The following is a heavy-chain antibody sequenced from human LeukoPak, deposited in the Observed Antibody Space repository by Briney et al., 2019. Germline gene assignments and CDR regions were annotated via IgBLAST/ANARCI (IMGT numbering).Heavy chain of an antibody. Sequence: GASAKVSCKASGGTFSSYTISWVRQAPGQGLEWMGRIIPILGIANYAQKFQGRVTITADKSTSTAYMELSSLRSEDTAVYYCAISIVATILDYWGQGTLVTVSS. V-gene: IGHV1-69*02. J-gene: IGHJ4*02. CDR1: GGTFSSYT. CDR3: AISIVATILDY. CDR2: IIPILGIA. D-gene: IGHD5-12*01.